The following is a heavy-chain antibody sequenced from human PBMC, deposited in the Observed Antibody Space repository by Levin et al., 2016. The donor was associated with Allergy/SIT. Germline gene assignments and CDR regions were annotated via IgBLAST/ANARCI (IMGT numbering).Heavy chain of an antibody. CDR2: IYYSGST. J-gene: IGHJ6*02. V-gene: IGHV4-59*01. D-gene: IGHD2-8*01. Sequence: WIRQPPGKGLEWIGYIYYSGSTNYNPSLKSRVTISVDTSKNQFSLKLSSVTAADTAVYYCAREATGYCTNGVCYYYYGMDVWGQGTTVTVSS. CDR3: AREATGYCTNGVCYYYYGMDV.